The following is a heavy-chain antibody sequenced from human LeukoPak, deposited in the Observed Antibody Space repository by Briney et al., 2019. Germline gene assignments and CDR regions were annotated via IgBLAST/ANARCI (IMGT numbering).Heavy chain of an antibody. CDR3: ARRLRSNLDMLNWVDP. J-gene: IGHJ5*02. V-gene: IGHV5-51*01. CDR1: GDSLSSYW. D-gene: IGHD4-17*01. Sequence: GESLRISCKVSGDSLSSYWIGWVRQVPGEGLEWMGIVGPDDSDIQYSPSLQGHVIISVDKSINTVYLQWSSLRAPDTAMYYCARRLRSNLDMLNWVDPWGQGTLVRVSS. CDR2: VGPDDSDI.